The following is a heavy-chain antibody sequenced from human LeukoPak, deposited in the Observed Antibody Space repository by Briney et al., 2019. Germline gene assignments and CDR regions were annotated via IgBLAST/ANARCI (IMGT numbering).Heavy chain of an antibody. D-gene: IGHD4-17*01. CDR2: IYYRGTT. CDR3: TRRRLYGDYGNWLDP. V-gene: IGHV4-39*01. J-gene: IGHJ5*02. CDR1: GGSIISSTDY. Sequence: PSETLSLTCTVSGGSIISSTDYWVWIRQPPGKGLEWIGTIYYRGTTYYNPSLKSRVTISVDTSKNQFSLKLSSVTAADTAVYHGTRRRLYGDYGNWLDPWGQGTLVTVSS.